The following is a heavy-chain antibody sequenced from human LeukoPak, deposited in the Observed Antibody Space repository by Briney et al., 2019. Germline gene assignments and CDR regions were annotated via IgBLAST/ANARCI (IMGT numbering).Heavy chain of an antibody. CDR1: GGSISSGGYY. Sequence: SETLSLTCTVSGGSISSGGYYWSWIRQHPEKGLEWIGYIHSSGNTYYNPPLKSRVTISRDTSKNQFSLKLSSVTAADTAVYYCARVYGSGSALEYWGQGTLVTVSS. CDR3: ARVYGSGSALEY. CDR2: IHSSGNT. V-gene: IGHV4-31*03. D-gene: IGHD3-10*01. J-gene: IGHJ4*02.